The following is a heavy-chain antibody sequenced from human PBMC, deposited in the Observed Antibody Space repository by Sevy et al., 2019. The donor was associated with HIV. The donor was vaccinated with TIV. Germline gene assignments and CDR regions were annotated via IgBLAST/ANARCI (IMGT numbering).Heavy chain of an antibody. V-gene: IGHV3-64*01. D-gene: IGHD3-3*01. Sequence: GGSLRLSCAASGFTFSSYAMHWVRQAPGKGLEYVSAISSNGGSTYYANSVKGRFPISRDNSKNTLYLKMGSLRVEEMAVYYFARDRTTDEWDDFWSGYYFYYWGQGTLVTVSS. CDR2: ISSNGGST. J-gene: IGHJ4*02. CDR1: GFTFSSYA. CDR3: ARDRTTDEWDDFWSGYYFYY.